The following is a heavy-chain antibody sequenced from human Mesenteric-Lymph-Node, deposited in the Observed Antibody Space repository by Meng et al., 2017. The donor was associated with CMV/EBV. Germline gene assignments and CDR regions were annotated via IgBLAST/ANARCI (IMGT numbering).Heavy chain of an antibody. CDR2: ISSSSSTI. D-gene: IGHD1-14*01. CDR3: AKDRITEYFQH. J-gene: IGHJ1*01. Sequence: GGSLRLSCAASGFTFSSYSMNWVRQAPGKGLEWVSYISSSSSTIYYADSVKGRFTISRDNAKNSLYLQMNSLRAEDTAVYYCAKDRITEYFQHWGQGTLVTVSS. V-gene: IGHV3-48*04. CDR1: GFTFSSYS.